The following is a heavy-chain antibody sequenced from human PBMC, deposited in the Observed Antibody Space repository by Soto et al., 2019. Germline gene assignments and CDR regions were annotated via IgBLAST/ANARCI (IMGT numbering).Heavy chain of an antibody. CDR1: GGSISSYY. D-gene: IGHD2-2*01. Sequence: PSETLSLTCTVSGGSISSYYWSWIRQPPGKRLEWIGYIYYSGSTNYNPSLKSRVTISVDTSKNQFSLKLSFLTAADSAVYYSARAMQSFDYWGKATLVTVSS. CDR3: ARAMQSFDY. CDR2: IYYSGST. V-gene: IGHV4-59*01. J-gene: IGHJ4*02.